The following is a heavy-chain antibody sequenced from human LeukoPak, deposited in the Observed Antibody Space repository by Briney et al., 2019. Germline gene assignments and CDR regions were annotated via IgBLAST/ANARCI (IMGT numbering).Heavy chain of an antibody. CDR3: ARDPELYGSGLDY. Sequence: SETLSLTCTVSGGSISSSSYYWGWIRQPPGKGLEWIGSIYYSGSTYYNPSLKSRVTISVDTSKNQFSLKLSSVTAADTAVYYCARDPELYGSGLDYWGQGTLVTVSS. CDR2: IYYSGST. D-gene: IGHD3-10*01. V-gene: IGHV4-39*07. J-gene: IGHJ4*02. CDR1: GGSISSSSYY.